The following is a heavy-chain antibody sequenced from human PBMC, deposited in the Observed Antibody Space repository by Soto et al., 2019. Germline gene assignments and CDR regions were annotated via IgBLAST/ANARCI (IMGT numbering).Heavy chain of an antibody. CDR1: GFTFSSYA. D-gene: IGHD2-8*01. V-gene: IGHV4-38-2*01. CDR3: ARHGALGGYCTNGVCCAPDDWFDP. Sequence: GSLRLSCAASGFTFSSYAMSWVRQAPGKGLEWIGSIYYSGRTYYNPSLKSRVTISVDTSKNQFSLKVSSVTAADTAVYYCARHGALGGYCTNGVCCAPDDWFDPWGQGTLVTVSS. J-gene: IGHJ5*02. CDR2: IYYSGRT.